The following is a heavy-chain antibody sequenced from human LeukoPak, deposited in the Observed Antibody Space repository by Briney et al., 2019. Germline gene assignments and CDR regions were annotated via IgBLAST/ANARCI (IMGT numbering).Heavy chain of an antibody. CDR2: IWYDGSNK. Sequence: PGGSLRLSCAESGFTFSSYGMHCVRQAPGKGLEWVAVIWYDGSNKYYADSVKGRFTISRDNSKNTLYLQMNSLRAEDTAVYYCARLGFDPWGQGTLVTVSS. J-gene: IGHJ5*02. CDR1: GFTFSSYG. CDR3: ARLGFDP. V-gene: IGHV3-33*01.